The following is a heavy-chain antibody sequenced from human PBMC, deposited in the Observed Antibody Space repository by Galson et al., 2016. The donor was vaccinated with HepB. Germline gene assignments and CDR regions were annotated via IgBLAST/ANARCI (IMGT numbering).Heavy chain of an antibody. CDR3: ARLARVADFYYYGMDV. V-gene: IGHV1-2*02. Sequence: SVKVSCKASGYTLTTYYIHWVRQAPGQGLEWMGWINPNSGGTNYVQKFRGRFTMTRDTSINTADMELSGLRSEDTAVYYCARLARVADFYYYGMDVWGQGTTVTVSS. J-gene: IGHJ6*02. CDR2: INPNSGGT. CDR1: GYTLTTYY.